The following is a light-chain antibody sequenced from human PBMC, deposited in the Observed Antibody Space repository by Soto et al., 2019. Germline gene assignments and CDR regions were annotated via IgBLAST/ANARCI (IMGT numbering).Light chain of an antibody. Sequence: EIVMTESPATLSVFPGERVTLSCRASQSVSSDLAWYQQKPGQAPRLLIYAASTRATGIPARFSGSGSGTEFTHTISSLQSEDFAVYFCQQYNNWPLTFGGGTKVEIK. CDR1: QSVSSD. CDR2: AAS. CDR3: QQYNNWPLT. V-gene: IGKV3-15*01. J-gene: IGKJ4*01.